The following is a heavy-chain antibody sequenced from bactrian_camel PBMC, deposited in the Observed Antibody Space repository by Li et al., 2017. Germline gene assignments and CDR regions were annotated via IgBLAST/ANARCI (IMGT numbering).Heavy chain of an antibody. V-gene: IGHV3S63*01. D-gene: IGHD6*01. CDR1: GFTFSSYC. Sequence: HVQLVESGGGSVQAGGSVRLSCKYSGFTFSSYCLGWFRQTPGQERQGVAYIWPSGGRTYYADPVKGRFNISRDNARNTVYLQMNSLSPEDTAVYYCVREAESRVGDSWWGMGLGYWARGPRSPSP. J-gene: IGHJ4*01. CDR2: IWPSGGRT.